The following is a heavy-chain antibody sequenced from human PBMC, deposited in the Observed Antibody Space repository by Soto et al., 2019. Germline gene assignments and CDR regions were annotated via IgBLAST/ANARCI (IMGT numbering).Heavy chain of an antibody. CDR1: GGSISSSSYY. CDR3: ARQGSKLRFLEWLLSY. J-gene: IGHJ4*02. V-gene: IGHV4-39*01. Sequence: SETLSLTCTVSGGSISSSSYYWGWIRQPPGKGLEWIGSIYYSGSTYYNPSLKSRVTISVDTSKNQFSLKLSSVTAADTAVYYCARQGSKLRFLEWLLSYRGQGTLVTVSS. CDR2: IYYSGST. D-gene: IGHD3-3*01.